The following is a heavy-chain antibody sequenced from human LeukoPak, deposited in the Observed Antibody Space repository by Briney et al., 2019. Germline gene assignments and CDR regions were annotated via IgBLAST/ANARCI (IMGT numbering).Heavy chain of an antibody. J-gene: IGHJ6*03. D-gene: IGHD2-2*01. Sequence: SETLSLTRTVSGGSISSHYWSWIRQPPGKGLEWIGYIYYSGSTNYNPSLKSRVTISVDTSKNQFSLKLSSVTAADTAVYYCAREVIVVVGGGPVHYYYMDVWGKGTTVTVSS. CDR3: AREVIVVVGGGPVHYYYMDV. V-gene: IGHV4-59*11. CDR1: GGSISSHY. CDR2: IYYSGST.